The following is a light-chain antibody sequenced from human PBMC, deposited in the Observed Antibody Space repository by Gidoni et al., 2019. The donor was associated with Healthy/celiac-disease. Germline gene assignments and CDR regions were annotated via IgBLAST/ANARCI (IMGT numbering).Light chain of an antibody. CDR3: MQALRTPYT. CDR1: QSLLHSNGYNY. Sequence: DIVMTQSPLFLPFTPGEPATISCSSSQSLLHSNGYNYLDWYLQKPGQSPKLLIYLGSNRASGVPDRFSGSGSGTDFTLKISRVKAEDVGVYYCMQALRTPYTFXQXTKLEIK. V-gene: IGKV2-28*01. CDR2: LGS. J-gene: IGKJ2*01.